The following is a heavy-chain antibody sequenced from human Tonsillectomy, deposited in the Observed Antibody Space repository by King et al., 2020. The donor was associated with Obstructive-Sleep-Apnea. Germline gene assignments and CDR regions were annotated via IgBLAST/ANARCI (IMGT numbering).Heavy chain of an antibody. CDR1: GYSISSGYY. D-gene: IGHD3-22*01. Sequence: QLQESGPGLVKPSETLSLTCTVSGYSISSGYYWGWIRQPPGKGLEWIGSIYHSGSTYCNPSLKSRVTISVDTSKNQFSLKLSSVTAADTAVYYCARDYYYDSSGYYVDYWGQGTLVTVSS. CDR3: ARDYYYDSSGYYVDY. V-gene: IGHV4-38-2*02. J-gene: IGHJ4*02. CDR2: IYHSGST.